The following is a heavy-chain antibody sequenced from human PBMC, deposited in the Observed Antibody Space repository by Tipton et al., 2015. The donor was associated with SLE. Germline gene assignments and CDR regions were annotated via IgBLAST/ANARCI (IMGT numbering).Heavy chain of an antibody. J-gene: IGHJ4*02. CDR3: ARDLTYGSGSYFDY. CDR1: GGSISSYY. CDR2: IYTSGST. V-gene: IGHV4-4*07. Sequence: TLSLTCTVSGGSISSYYWSWIRQPAGKGLEWIGRIYTSGSTNYNPSLKSRVTMSVDTSKNQFSLKLSSVTAADTAVYYCARDLTYGSGSYFDYWGQGTLVTVSS. D-gene: IGHD3-10*01.